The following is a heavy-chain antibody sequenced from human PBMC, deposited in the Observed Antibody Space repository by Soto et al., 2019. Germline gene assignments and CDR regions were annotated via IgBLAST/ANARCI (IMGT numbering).Heavy chain of an antibody. V-gene: IGHV3-33*01. CDR3: ARTRGESIVGATTYYHYGMDV. Sequence: QVQLVESGGGVVQPGRSLRLSCAASGFTFSSYGMHWVRQAPGKGLEWVAVIWYDGSNKYYADSVKGRFTISRDNSKNTLYLQMSSLRAEDTAVYYCARTRGESIVGATTYYHYGMDVWGQGATVTASS. CDR1: GFTFSSYG. CDR2: IWYDGSNK. J-gene: IGHJ6*02. D-gene: IGHD1-26*01.